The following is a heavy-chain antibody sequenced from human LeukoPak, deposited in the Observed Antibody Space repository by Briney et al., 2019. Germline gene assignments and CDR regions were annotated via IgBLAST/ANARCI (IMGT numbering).Heavy chain of an antibody. CDR3: ARDHGGYSGYDAFDY. CDR1: GFTFSSYA. J-gene: IGHJ4*02. Sequence: GGFLRLSCAASGFTFSSYAMHWVRQAPGKGLEWVAVISYDGSNKYYADSVKGRFTISRDNSKNTLYLQMNSLRAEDTAVYYCARDHGGYSGYDAFDYWGQGILVTVSS. CDR2: ISYDGSNK. V-gene: IGHV3-30*04. D-gene: IGHD5-12*01.